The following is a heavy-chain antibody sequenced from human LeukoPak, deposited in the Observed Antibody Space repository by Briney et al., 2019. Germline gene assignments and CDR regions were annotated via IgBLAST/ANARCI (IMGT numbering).Heavy chain of an antibody. V-gene: IGHV3-23*01. CDR3: ATYRQVLLPFES. J-gene: IGHJ4*02. CDR1: GFTFSTFA. Sequence: GGSLRLSCAASGFTFSTFAMIWVRQPPGKGLEWVSSIFPSGGEIHYADFVRGRFTISRDNSKSTLSLQMNRPRAEDTAIYYCATYRQVLLPFESWGQGTLVTVSS. D-gene: IGHD2-8*02. CDR2: IFPSGGEI.